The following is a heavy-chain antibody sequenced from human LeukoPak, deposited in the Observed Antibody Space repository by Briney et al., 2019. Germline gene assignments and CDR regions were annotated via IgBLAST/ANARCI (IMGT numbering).Heavy chain of an antibody. CDR3: ASHFWNYYRIDY. V-gene: IGHV3-21*01. D-gene: IGHD3-3*02. Sequence: GGSLRLSCAASGFSFSTYTMNWARQAPGKGLEWVSFINGSGSYIYYADSVKGRFTISRDDAKNSLYLQMTSLRAEDTAIYYCASHFWNYYRIDYWGQGILVTVSS. CDR1: GFSFSTYT. CDR2: INGSGSYI. J-gene: IGHJ4*02.